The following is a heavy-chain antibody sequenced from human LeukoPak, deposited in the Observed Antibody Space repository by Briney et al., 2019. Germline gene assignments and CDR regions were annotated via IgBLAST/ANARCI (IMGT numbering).Heavy chain of an antibody. D-gene: IGHD6-19*01. CDR1: GGTFSSYA. Sequence: ASVNVSCKASGGTFSSYAISWVRQAPGQGLEWMGGIIPIFGTANYAQKLQGRVTMTTDTSTSTAYMELRSLRSDDTAVYYCARDSGGAPVWLGNYYYYGMDVWGQGTTVTVSS. CDR3: ARDSGGAPVWLGNYYYYGMDV. J-gene: IGHJ6*02. V-gene: IGHV1-69*05. CDR2: IIPIFGTA.